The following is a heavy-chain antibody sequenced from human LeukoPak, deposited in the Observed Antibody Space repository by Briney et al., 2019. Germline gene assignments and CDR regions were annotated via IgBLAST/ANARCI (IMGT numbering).Heavy chain of an antibody. CDR1: VTFSNAW. D-gene: IGHD2-8*02. Sequence: GGSLRLSCAASVTFSNAWMNWVRQAPGKGLEWVSSIFPSGGEIHYADSVRGRFTISRDNSKSTLSLQMNSLRAEDTAIYYCATYRQVLLPFESWGQGTLVTVPS. CDR2: IFPSGGEI. CDR3: ATYRQVLLPFES. J-gene: IGHJ4*02. V-gene: IGHV3-23*01.